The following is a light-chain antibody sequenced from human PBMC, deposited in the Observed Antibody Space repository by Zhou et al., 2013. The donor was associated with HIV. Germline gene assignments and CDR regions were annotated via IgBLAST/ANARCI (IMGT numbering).Light chain of an antibody. V-gene: IGKV3-15*01. CDR3: QQFSNWPPYT. J-gene: IGKJ2*01. Sequence: EXVMTQSPATLSVSPGERATLSCRASQSVSSFLAWYQQKPGQAPRLLIYGASTRATGIPARFSGNGSGTEFTLTISNMQSEDFAVYYCQQFSNWPPYTFGQGTKLEIK. CDR2: GAS. CDR1: QSVSSF.